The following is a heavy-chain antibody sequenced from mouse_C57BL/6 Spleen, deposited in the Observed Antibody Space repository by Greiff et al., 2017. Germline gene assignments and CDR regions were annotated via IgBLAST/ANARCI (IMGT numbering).Heavy chain of an antibody. D-gene: IGHD2-5*01. J-gene: IGHJ1*03. CDR2: INPSNGGT. CDR3: ASPYYSNYVGWYFDV. V-gene: IGHV1-53*01. Sequence: QVQLQQPGTELVKPGASVKLSCTASGYTFTSYWMHWVQQRPGQGLEWIGNINPSNGGTNYNEKFKSKATLTVDKSSSTAYMQLSSLTSEDSAVYYCASPYYSNYVGWYFDVWGTGTTVTVSS. CDR1: GYTFTSYW.